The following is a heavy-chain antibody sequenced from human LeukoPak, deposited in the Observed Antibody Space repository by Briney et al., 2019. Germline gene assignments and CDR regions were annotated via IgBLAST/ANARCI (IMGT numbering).Heavy chain of an antibody. CDR3: ARRVTMIVVETGLQNDAFDI. V-gene: IGHV4-59*01. CDR2: IYYSGST. Sequence: PSETLSLTCTVSGGSISSYYWSWIRQPPGKGLEWIGYIYYSGSTNYNPSLKSRVTISVDTSKNQFSLKLSSVTAADTAVYYCARRVTMIVVETGLQNDAFDIWGQGTMVTVSS. J-gene: IGHJ3*02. D-gene: IGHD3-22*01. CDR1: GGSISSYY.